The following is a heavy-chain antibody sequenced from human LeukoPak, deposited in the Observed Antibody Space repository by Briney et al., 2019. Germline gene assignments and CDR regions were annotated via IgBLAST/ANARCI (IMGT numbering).Heavy chain of an antibody. V-gene: IGHV3-48*01. CDR3: ARDVNGFSSTWYEY. D-gene: IGHD6-13*01. Sequence: PGGSLRLSCAASGFTFSTYSMNWVRQAPGKGLEWVSYITGSSTTIYYADSVKGRFTISRDNAKNSLYLQMNSLRAEDTAPYYCARDVNGFSSTWYEYWGQGTLVTVSS. CDR1: GFTFSTYS. CDR2: ITGSSTTI. J-gene: IGHJ4*02.